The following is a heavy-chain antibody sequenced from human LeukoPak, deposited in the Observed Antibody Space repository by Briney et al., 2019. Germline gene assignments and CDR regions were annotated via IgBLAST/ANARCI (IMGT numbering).Heavy chain of an antibody. CDR1: GYTLTELS. J-gene: IGHJ1*01. V-gene: IGHV1-24*01. CDR3: ATVGTYYDFWSGYGTSLYFQH. CDR2: FDPEDGET. Sequence: GAPVKVSCKVSGYTLTELSMHWVRQAPGKGLEWMGGFDPEDGETIYAQKFQGRVTMTEDTSTDTAYMELSSLRSEDTAVYYCATVGTYYDFWSGYGTSLYFQHWGQGTLVTVSS. D-gene: IGHD3-3*01.